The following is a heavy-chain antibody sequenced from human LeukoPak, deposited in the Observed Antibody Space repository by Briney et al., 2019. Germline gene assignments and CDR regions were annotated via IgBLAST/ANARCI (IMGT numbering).Heavy chain of an antibody. CDR2: ISAYNGNT. CDR3: ARDWAYSSSSAGWFDP. V-gene: IGHV1-18*01. Sequence: ASVKVSCKASGGIFSSYTFSWVRQAPGQGLEWMGWISAYNGNTNYAQKLQGRVTMTTDTSTSTAYMELRSLRSGDTAVYYCARDWAYSSSSAGWFDPWGQGTLVTVSS. J-gene: IGHJ5*02. CDR1: GGIFSSYT. D-gene: IGHD6-6*01.